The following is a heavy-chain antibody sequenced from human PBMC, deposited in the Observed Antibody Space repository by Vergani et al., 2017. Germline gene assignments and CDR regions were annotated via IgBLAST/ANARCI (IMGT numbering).Heavy chain of an antibody. Sequence: QVQLVQSGAEVKKPGASVQVSCKVSGYTLTELSMHWVRQAPGKGLEWMGGFDPEDGETIYAQKFQGRVTMTEDTSTDTAYMELSSLRSEDTAVYYCATDIPLARYGSGRPYYGMDVWGQGTTVTVSS. CDR3: ATDIPLARYGSGRPYYGMDV. V-gene: IGHV1-24*01. D-gene: IGHD3-10*01. CDR2: FDPEDGET. CDR1: GYTLTELS. J-gene: IGHJ6*02.